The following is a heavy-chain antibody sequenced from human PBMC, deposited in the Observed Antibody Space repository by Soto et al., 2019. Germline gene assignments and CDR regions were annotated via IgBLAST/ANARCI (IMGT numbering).Heavy chain of an antibody. J-gene: IGHJ4*02. D-gene: IGHD3-10*01. CDR2: IYYSGST. CDR3: ARHQVARYYYGSGSSAIDY. Sequence: QVQLQESGPGLVKPSETLSLTCTVSGGSISSYYWSWIRQPPGKGLEWIGYIYYSGSTNYNPSLKSRVTISVDTSKNQFSLKLSSVTAADTAVYYCARHQVARYYYGSGSSAIDYWGQGTLVTVSS. V-gene: IGHV4-59*08. CDR1: GGSISSYY.